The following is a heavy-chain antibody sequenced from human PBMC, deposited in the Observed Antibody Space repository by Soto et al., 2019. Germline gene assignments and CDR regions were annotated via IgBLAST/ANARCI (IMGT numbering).Heavy chain of an antibody. CDR3: ARHRGPTAPNY. D-gene: IGHD3-10*01. V-gene: IGHV4-39*01. Sequence: QLQLQESGPGLVKPSETLSLTCTVSGDSISSNNYYWGWIRQPPGKGLEWIGSMYHSGNTYHNPSLKSRVTLSVDTSKNQLSLNLRSVTAADTAVYYCARHRGPTAPNYLGQGTLVTVSS. CDR2: MYHSGNT. J-gene: IGHJ4*02. CDR1: GDSISSNNYY.